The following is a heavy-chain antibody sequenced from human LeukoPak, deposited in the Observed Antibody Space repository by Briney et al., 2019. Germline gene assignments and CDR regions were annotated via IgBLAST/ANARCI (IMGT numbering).Heavy chain of an antibody. CDR1: GFSLSTGGVD. V-gene: IGHV2-5*01. D-gene: IGHD2-15*01. CDR2: IYENDEK. Sequence: SGPTLVKPTQTLRLTCTFSGFSLSTGGVDVGWIRQPPGKALEWLGVIYENDEKLYSSSLQNRLSITKDTSKNQVVLTMANMDPVDTATYYCAHRHRGVASDIWGQGTMVTVSA. J-gene: IGHJ3*02. CDR3: AHRHRGVASDI.